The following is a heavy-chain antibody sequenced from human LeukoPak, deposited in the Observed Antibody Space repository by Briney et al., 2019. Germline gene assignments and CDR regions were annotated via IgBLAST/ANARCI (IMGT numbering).Heavy chain of an antibody. D-gene: IGHD3-10*01. J-gene: IGHJ3*02. CDR2: LPSDGSDK. V-gene: IGHV3-30*04. CDR3: ARVSTSGSGNYLTRAFDI. Sequence: GGSLRLSCAASGFTFSTYAMHWVRQAPGKGLEGVTVLPSDGSDKYYTDSVKGRFTISRDNSKNTLYLQMDSLRPEDTAVYYCARVSTSGSGNYLTRAFDIWGQGTMVTVSS. CDR1: GFTFSTYA.